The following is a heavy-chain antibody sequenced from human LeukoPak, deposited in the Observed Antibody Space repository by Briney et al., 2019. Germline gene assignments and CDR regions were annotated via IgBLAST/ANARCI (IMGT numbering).Heavy chain of an antibody. CDR1: GVSFSGYY. V-gene: IGHV4-34*01. D-gene: IGHD5-24*01. CDR3: ARVEMATIVY. J-gene: IGHJ4*02. CDR2: INHSGST. Sequence: SETLSLTCAVYGVSFSGYYWSWIRQPPGKGLEWIGEINHSGSTNYNPSLKSRVTISVDTSKNQFSLKLSSVTAADTAVYYCARVEMATIVYWGQGTLVTVSS.